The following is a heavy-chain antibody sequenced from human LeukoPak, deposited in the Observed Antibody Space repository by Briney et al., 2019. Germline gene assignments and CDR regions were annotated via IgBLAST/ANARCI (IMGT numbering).Heavy chain of an antibody. D-gene: IGHD6-19*01. CDR1: GYTFTGHY. V-gene: IGHV1-2*02. CDR2: INPNSGDT. Sequence: VSVKVSCKASGYTFTGHYMHWARQAPGQGLEWMGWINPNSGDTNSAQKFQGRVTMSRDTSITTLYMELSRLRPDDTAVYYCAREGWDQRDTAAFDYWGQGTLITVSS. CDR3: AREGWDQRDTAAFDY. J-gene: IGHJ4*02.